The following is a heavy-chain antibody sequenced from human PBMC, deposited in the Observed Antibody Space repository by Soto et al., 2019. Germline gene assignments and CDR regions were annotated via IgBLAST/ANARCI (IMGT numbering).Heavy chain of an antibody. CDR2: IYHSGST. Sequence: PSETLSLTCAVSGGSISSSNWWSWVRQPPGKGLEWIGEIYHSGSTNYNPSLKSRVTISVDKSKNQFSLKLSSVTAADTAVYYCARTPPRLGNWFDPWGQGTLVTVSS. CDR1: GGSISSSNW. J-gene: IGHJ5*02. CDR3: ARTPPRLGNWFDP. V-gene: IGHV4-4*02. D-gene: IGHD3-9*01.